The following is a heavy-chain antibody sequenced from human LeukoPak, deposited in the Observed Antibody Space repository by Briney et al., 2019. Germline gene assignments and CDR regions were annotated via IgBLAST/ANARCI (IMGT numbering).Heavy chain of an antibody. J-gene: IGHJ6*03. Sequence: PGRSLRLSCAASGFTFSKNASSWVRPTPGKGLECVSAISGDGRSPYYADSVKGRFTISRDDSKNTVYLQMNSLRVEDSAVYYCAREWGLYCSGTSWYEFTGGYYYMDVWGKGTTVTVSS. CDR1: GFTFSKNA. CDR3: AREWGLYCSGTSWYEFTGGYYYMDV. CDR2: ISGDGRSP. V-gene: IGHV3-23*01. D-gene: IGHD2-2*01.